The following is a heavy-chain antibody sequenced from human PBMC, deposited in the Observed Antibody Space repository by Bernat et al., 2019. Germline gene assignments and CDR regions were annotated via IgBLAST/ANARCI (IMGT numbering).Heavy chain of an antibody. V-gene: IGHV3-21*01. J-gene: IGHJ5*02. CDR2: ISSSSYI. D-gene: IGHD6-19*01. CDR3: AREASGYSSGWYLGWFDP. CDR1: GFTFSSYS. Sequence: EVQLVESGGGLVKPGGSLRLSCAASGFTFSSYSINWVRQAPGKGLEWVSSISSSSYIYYADSVKGRFTISRDNAKNSLYLQMNSLRAEDTAVYYCAREASGYSSGWYLGWFDPWGQGTLVTVSS.